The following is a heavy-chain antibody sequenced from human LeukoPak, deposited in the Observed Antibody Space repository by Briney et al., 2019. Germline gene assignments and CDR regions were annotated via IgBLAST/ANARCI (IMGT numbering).Heavy chain of an antibody. J-gene: IGHJ4*02. V-gene: IGHV3-30*04. CDR1: GFSFGSFA. CDR2: ISSDGGNI. Sequence: PGGSLRLSCAASGFSFGSFAFHWVRQAPGKGLEGVAVISSDGGNIYYADSVTGRTLISRDNSKNTLYLLFYSLKPEDTAVYYCARDRGPTIAVPYYFDFWGQGTVVTVSS. D-gene: IGHD6-19*01. CDR3: ARDRGPTIAVPYYFDF.